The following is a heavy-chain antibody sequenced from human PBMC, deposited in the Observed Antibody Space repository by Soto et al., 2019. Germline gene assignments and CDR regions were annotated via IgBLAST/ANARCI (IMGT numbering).Heavy chain of an antibody. CDR3: AKDSVKLAFDF. Sequence: EVQLVESGGGLVQPGRSLRLSCVASGFTFDHYAMHWVRQAPGKGLEWVSGITWNSGSIGYADSVKGRFTISRDNAKNSLYLQMNTLRAEDTALYYCAKDSVKLAFDFWGQGALVTVSS. V-gene: IGHV3-9*01. J-gene: IGHJ4*02. CDR1: GFTFDHYA. CDR2: ITWNSGSI.